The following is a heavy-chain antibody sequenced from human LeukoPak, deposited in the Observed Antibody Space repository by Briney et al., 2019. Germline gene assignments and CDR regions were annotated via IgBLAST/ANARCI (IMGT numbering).Heavy chain of an antibody. J-gene: IGHJ6*03. Sequence: SETLSLTCTVSGGSISSGSYYWSWIRQPAGKGLEWIGRIYTSGSTNYNPSLKSRVTMSVDTSKNQFSLKLSSVTAADTAVYYCARGWANYYYYMDVWGKGTTVTISS. CDR1: GGSISSGSYY. CDR3: ARGWANYYYYMDV. V-gene: IGHV4-61*02. D-gene: IGHD3-16*01. CDR2: IYTSGST.